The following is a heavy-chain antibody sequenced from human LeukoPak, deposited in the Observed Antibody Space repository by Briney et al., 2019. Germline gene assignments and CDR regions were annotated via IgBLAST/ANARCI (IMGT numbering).Heavy chain of an antibody. Sequence: LSGGSLRLSCAASGFTFSSYAMSWVRQAPGKGLEWVSAISGSGGSTYYADSVKGRFTISRDNSKNTLYLQMNSLRAEDTAVYYCAKVLRFLEWSSLDYWGQGTLVTVSS. J-gene: IGHJ4*02. CDR2: ISGSGGST. CDR1: GFTFSSYA. D-gene: IGHD3-3*01. V-gene: IGHV3-23*01. CDR3: AKVLRFLEWSSLDY.